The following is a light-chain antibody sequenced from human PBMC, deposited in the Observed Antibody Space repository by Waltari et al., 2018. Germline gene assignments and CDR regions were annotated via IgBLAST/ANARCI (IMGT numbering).Light chain of an antibody. V-gene: IGLV1-40*01. CDR2: GST. CDR3: QSYDTSLSVV. Sequence: QSALTQPASVSGSPGQSITISCTGSGSNIGAGYAVHWYQQPPRAAPKLLIYGSTSRPLGVPDRFFGSTSGTSASLVIIGLQAEDEGDYYCQSYDTSLSVVFGGGTKLTVL. CDR1: GSNIGAGYA. J-gene: IGLJ3*02.